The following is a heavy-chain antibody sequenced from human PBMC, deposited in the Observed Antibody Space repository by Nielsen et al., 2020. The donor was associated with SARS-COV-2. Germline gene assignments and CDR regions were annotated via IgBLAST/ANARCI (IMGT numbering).Heavy chain of an antibody. CDR2: ISISGSTV. D-gene: IGHD1-26*01. CDR1: GFIFSSYE. CDR3: APTGSGNYFDFDS. V-gene: IGHV3-48*03. J-gene: IGHJ4*02. Sequence: GGSLRLSCAASGFIFSSYEMNWIRQAPGKGLEWVSYISISGSTVYYADFVKGRFTISRDDAKNSLFLQMNSLRAEDTAVYYCAPTGSGNYFDFDSWGQGTLVTVSS.